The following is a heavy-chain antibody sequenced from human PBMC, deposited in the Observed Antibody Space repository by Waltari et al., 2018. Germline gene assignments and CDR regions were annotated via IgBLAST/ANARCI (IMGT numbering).Heavy chain of an antibody. CDR1: GYTFTGYY. CDR3: ARDYPPRGDYAY. J-gene: IGHJ4*02. V-gene: IGHV1-2*06. CDR2: INPNRGGT. D-gene: IGHD4-17*01. Sequence: QVQLVQSGAEVKKPGASVKVSCKASGYTFTGYYMHWVRQAPGQGLEWMGRINPNRGGTNYAEKCQGRVTMTRDTSISTAYMELSRLRSDDTAVYYCARDYPPRGDYAYWGQGTLVTVSS.